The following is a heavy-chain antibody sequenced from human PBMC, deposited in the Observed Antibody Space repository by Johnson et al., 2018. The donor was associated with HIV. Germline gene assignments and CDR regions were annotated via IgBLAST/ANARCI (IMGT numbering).Heavy chain of an antibody. D-gene: IGHD6-6*01. CDR1: GFTFSSYA. V-gene: IGHV3-30-3*01. J-gene: IGHJ3*02. CDR3: ARERLVGYSSSAGAFDI. CDR2: ISYDGSNK. Sequence: VQLVESGGGVVQPGRSLRLSCAASGFTFSSYAMHWVRQAPGKGLEWVAVISYDGSNKYYAELVKGRFTISRDNSKNTLYLQMNSLRAEDTAVYYCARERLVGYSSSAGAFDIWGQGTMVTGSS.